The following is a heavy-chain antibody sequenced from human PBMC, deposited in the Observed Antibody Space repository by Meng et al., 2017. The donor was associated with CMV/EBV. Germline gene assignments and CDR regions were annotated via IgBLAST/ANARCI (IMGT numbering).Heavy chain of an antibody. V-gene: IGHV3-7*01. CDR2: IKQDGSEK. D-gene: IGHD3-9*01. Sequence: GESLKISCAASGFTSSSYWMSWVRQAPGKGLEWVASIKQDGSEKYYVDSVKGRFTISRDNAKNSLYLQMNSLGAEDTAVYYYARQYYEILTGYYNVIGVVEYWGQGTLVTVSS. CDR3: ARQYYEILTGYYNVIGVVEY. CDR1: GFTSSSYW. J-gene: IGHJ4*02.